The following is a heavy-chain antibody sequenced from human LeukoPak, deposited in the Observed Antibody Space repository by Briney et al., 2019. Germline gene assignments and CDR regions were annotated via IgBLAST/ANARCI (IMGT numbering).Heavy chain of an antibody. J-gene: IGHJ4*02. CDR3: AKEGIKESPREFDY. CDR1: GFTFSNYG. V-gene: IGHV3-23*01. Sequence: GGSLRLSCAASGFTFSNYGMNWVRQAPGKGLEWVSVISGNSDTTYYADSVKGRFSISRDNSKNTLYLQMNSLRVEDTAVYYCAKEGIKESPREFDYWGQGSLVTVSS. CDR2: ISGNSDTT. D-gene: IGHD1-26*01.